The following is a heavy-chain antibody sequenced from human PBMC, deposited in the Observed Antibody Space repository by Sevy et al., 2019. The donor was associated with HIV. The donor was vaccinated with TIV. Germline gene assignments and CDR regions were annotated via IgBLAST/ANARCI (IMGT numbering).Heavy chain of an antibody. CDR2: IKSTSDGGTT. V-gene: IGHV3-15*01. D-gene: IGHD2-21*02. Sequence: GGSLRLSCLGSEFTFSGAWMNWVRQAPGKGLEWVGRIKSTSDGGTTDYAAPVKGRFTISRDDSKNTVYLQMNNLKIEDTAVYFCTAVCGDCVSFDFWGPGTQVTVSS. CDR1: EFTFSGAW. J-gene: IGHJ4*02. CDR3: TAVCGDCVSFDF.